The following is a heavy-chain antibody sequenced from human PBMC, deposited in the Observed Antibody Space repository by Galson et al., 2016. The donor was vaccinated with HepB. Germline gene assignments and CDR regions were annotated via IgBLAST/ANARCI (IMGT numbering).Heavy chain of an antibody. V-gene: IGHV2-5*02. J-gene: IGHJ6*02. CDR1: GFSLSSSGVG. CDR2: IYWDDDQ. CDR3: TRISADYFPYGMDV. Sequence: PALVKPTQTLTLTCTFSGFSLSSSGVGVGWIRQPPGKALEWLALIYWDDDQRYSPSLKSRLTITKGTSENHVVLRMTNMDPVDTATYYCTRISADYFPYGMDVWGQGTTVTVSS. D-gene: IGHD2/OR15-2a*01.